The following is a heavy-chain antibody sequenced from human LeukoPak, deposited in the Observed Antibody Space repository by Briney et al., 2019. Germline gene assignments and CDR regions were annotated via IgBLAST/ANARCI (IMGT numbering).Heavy chain of an antibody. V-gene: IGHV4-59*08. CDR1: GDSVTSSY. Sequence: SETLSLTCSVSGDSVTSSYWNWIRQPPGTGLEWIGYVSADGTTNYSPSLRSRLIMSVDTAKNDISVILLSVTAADTAIYYCARLDCVLEGCDNHWGRGTLVTVAS. J-gene: IGHJ4*02. D-gene: IGHD3-10*02. CDR2: VSADGTT. CDR3: ARLDCVLEGCDNH.